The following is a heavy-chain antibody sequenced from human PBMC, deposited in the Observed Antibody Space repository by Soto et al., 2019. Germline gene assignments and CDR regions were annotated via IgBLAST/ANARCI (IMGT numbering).Heavy chain of an antibody. V-gene: IGHV4-30-4*08. CDR1: GGSISSGGYY. J-gene: IGHJ6*02. Sequence: PSETLSLTCTVSGGSISSGGYYWSWIRQHPGKGLEWIGYTYYSGSTYYNPSLKSRVTISVDTSKNQFSLKLSSVTAADTAVYYCATEKQKMTTTGYYYYGMDVWGQGTTVTVSS. D-gene: IGHD1-1*01. CDR3: ATEKQKMTTTGYYYYGMDV. CDR2: TYYSGST.